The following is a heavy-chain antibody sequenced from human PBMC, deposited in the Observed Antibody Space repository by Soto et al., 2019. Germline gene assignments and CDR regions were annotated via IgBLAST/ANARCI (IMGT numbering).Heavy chain of an antibody. Sequence: QVQLQESGPGLVKPSQTLSLTCTVSGGSISSGGYYWSWIRQHPGKGLEWIGYIYYSGSTYYNPCLQSRVTISVDTSKNQFSLKLSSVTAADTAVYYCARGYYDSSGYYLWFDPWGQGTLVTVSS. V-gene: IGHV4-31*03. D-gene: IGHD3-22*01. CDR2: IYYSGST. CDR3: ARGYYDSSGYYLWFDP. J-gene: IGHJ5*02. CDR1: GGSISSGGYY.